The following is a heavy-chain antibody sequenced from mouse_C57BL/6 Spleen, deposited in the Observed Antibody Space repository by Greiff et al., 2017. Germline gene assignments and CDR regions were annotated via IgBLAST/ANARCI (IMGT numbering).Heavy chain of an antibody. J-gene: IGHJ4*01. CDR2: IWSGGST. CDR1: GFSLTSYG. V-gene: IGHV2-2*01. CDR3: ARWNSPYAMDY. Sequence: VQLQQSGPGLVQPSQSLSITCTVSGFSLTSYGVHWVRQSPGKGLEWLGVIWSGGSTDYNAAFISRLSISKDNSKSQVFFKMNSLQADDTAIYYCARWNSPYAMDYWGQGTSVTVSS.